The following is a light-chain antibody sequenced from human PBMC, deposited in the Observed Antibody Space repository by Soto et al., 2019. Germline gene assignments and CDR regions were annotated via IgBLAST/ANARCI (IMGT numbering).Light chain of an antibody. V-gene: IGKV1-39*01. CDR1: QTISNY. Sequence: DIQMTQSPSSLSASVGDRVTITCRASQTISNYLNWYQKKPGKAPKLLIYAASTLQRGVPSRFSGSGSGTDFTLPIGSLQPEDSATYYCQQSYSPPPITFGQGTRLEIK. CDR3: QQSYSPPPIT. J-gene: IGKJ5*01. CDR2: AAS.